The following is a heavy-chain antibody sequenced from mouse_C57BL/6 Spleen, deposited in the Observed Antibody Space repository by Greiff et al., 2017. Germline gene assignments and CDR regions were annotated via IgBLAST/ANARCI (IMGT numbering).Heavy chain of an antibody. V-gene: IGHV3-6*01. Sequence: ESGPGLVKPSQSLSLTCSVTGYSITSGYYWNWIRQFPGNKLEWMGYISYDGSNNYNPSLKNRISITRDTSKNQFFLKLNSVTTEETATYYCARRYYGSSSHFDYWGQGTTLTVSS. CDR2: ISYDGSN. CDR3: ARRYYGSSSHFDY. D-gene: IGHD1-1*01. J-gene: IGHJ2*01. CDR1: GYSITSGYY.